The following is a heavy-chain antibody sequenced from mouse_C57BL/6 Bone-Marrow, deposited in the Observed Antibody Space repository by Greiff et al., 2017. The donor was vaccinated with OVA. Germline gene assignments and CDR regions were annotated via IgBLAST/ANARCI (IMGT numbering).Heavy chain of an antibody. CDR1: YW. D-gene: IGHD1-1*01. J-gene: IGHJ2*01. Sequence: QVQLQQPGAELVKPGASVKMSSYWITWVKQRPGQGLEWIGDIYPGSGSTNYNEKFKSKATLTVDTSSSTAYMQLSSLTSEDSAVYYCARFIYYGSCYFDYWGQGTTLTVSS. CDR2: IYPGSGST. CDR3: ARFIYYGSCYFDY. V-gene: IGHV1-55*01.